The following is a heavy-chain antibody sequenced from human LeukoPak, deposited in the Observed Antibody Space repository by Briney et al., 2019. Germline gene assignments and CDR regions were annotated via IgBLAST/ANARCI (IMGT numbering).Heavy chain of an antibody. CDR1: GFSFDDYG. J-gene: IGHJ3*02. V-gene: IGHV3-20*04. D-gene: IGHD2-2*02. CDR3: ARCSRSSTDCYRAFDI. CDR2: ITNWNGGST. Sequence: GGSLRLSCEASGFSFDDYGMSWVRQSTGKGLEWVSAITNWNGGSTGYADPVRGRFTITRDNAKHSLYLQINSLRAEDTALYYCARCSRSSTDCYRAFDIWGQGTMVTVSS.